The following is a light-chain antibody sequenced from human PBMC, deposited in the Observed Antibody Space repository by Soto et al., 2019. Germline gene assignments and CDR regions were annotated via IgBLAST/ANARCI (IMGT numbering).Light chain of an antibody. Sequence: DIQMTQSPYSLSAAVGDRVTIACRASQNINTYLNWYQQKPGKAPKLLIFDASSLQSGVPSRFSGSGFGTDFTLTISSLQPEDSAIYYCQQADTFPITFGQGTRLEI. J-gene: IGKJ5*01. CDR1: QNINTY. CDR3: QQADTFPIT. CDR2: DAS. V-gene: IGKV1-39*01.